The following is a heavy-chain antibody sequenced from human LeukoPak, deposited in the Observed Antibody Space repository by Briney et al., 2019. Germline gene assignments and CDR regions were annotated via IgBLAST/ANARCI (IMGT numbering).Heavy chain of an antibody. J-gene: IGHJ4*02. D-gene: IGHD6-19*01. V-gene: IGHV3-53*01. Sequence: GGSLRLSCAASGFTVSSNFMSWVRQAPGKGLEWVSVIYAAGDTYYADSVKGRFTISRDNSQNTLYLQMNSLRAEDTAVYYCARSGSGWFDYWGQGTLVTVSS. CDR1: GFTVSSNF. CDR2: IYAAGDT. CDR3: ARSGSGWFDY.